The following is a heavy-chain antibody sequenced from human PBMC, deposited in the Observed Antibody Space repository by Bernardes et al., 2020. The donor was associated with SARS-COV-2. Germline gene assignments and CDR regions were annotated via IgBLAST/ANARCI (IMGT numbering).Heavy chain of an antibody. CDR1: GVSLSGYY. V-gene: IGHV4-59*08. D-gene: IGHD6-19*01. CDR2: IHYSGST. J-gene: IGHJ1*01. CDR3: ARLVEVYTSLEYFQD. Sequence: ETLSLTYTVSGVSLSGYYWTWIRPTPGKGLEWIGYIHYSGSTNYNPSLKSRVIISADMSKNQFSLRLTSVTAADTAVYYCARLVEVYTSLEYFQDWGQGTLVTVSS.